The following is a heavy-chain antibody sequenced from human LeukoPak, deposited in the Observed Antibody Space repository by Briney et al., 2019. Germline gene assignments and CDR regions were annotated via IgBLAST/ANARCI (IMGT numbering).Heavy chain of an antibody. CDR3: AKGDYDILTGYPLGFDY. V-gene: IGHV3-23*01. D-gene: IGHD3-9*01. J-gene: IGHJ4*02. Sequence: GGSLRLSCAASGFTFSSYAMSWVREAPGKGLEWVSTIKRSGGRTYYVDSVKGRFTISRDNSKNTLYLQMNSLRAEDTAVYYCAKGDYDILTGYPLGFDYWGQGTLVTVSS. CDR1: GFTFSSYA. CDR2: IKRSGGRT.